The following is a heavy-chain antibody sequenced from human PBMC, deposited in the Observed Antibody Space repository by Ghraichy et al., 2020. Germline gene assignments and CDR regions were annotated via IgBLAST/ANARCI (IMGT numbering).Heavy chain of an antibody. V-gene: IGHV3-30-3*01. D-gene: IGHD5-24*01. CDR1: GFTFSIYA. J-gene: IGHJ4*02. CDR3: AREQKWLHTEDY. CDR2: ISDDGSYE. Sequence: GESLNISCAASGFTFSIYAMHWVRQAPGKGLEWVAVISDDGSYEYYADSVKGRFTISRDNSMNTLYLQMNSLRVEDTAVYYCAREQKWLHTEDYWGQGTLVVVSS.